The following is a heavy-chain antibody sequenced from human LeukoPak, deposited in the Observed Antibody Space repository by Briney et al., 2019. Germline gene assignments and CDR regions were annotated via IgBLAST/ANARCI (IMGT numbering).Heavy chain of an antibody. Sequence: GGSLRLSCAASGFTFSSYSMNWVRQAPGKGLEWFSSISSSSSYIYYADSVKGRFTISRDNAKNSLYLQMNGLRAEDTAVYYCAGAAGQHWGQGTLVTVSS. CDR3: AGAAGQH. V-gene: IGHV3-21*01. D-gene: IGHD6-13*01. CDR1: GFTFSSYS. J-gene: IGHJ4*02. CDR2: ISSSSSYI.